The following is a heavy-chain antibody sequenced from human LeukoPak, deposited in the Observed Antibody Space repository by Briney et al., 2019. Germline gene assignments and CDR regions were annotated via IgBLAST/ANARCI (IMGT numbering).Heavy chain of an antibody. Sequence: SVKVSCKASGGTFSSYAISWVRQAPGQGLEWMGGIIPIFGTANYAQKFQGRVTITADESTSTAYMELSSLRSEDTAVYYCARQAAAGNWRGYPDYWGQGTLVTVSS. D-gene: IGHD6-13*01. V-gene: IGHV1-69*13. CDR3: ARQAAAGNWRGYPDY. J-gene: IGHJ4*02. CDR2: IIPIFGTA. CDR1: GGTFSSYA.